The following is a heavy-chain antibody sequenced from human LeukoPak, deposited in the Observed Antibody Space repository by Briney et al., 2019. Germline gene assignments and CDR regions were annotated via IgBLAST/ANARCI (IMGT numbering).Heavy chain of an antibody. CDR3: ARDPRRYYFDY. J-gene: IGHJ4*02. CDR1: GYTFTSYG. V-gene: IGHV1-18*01. CDR2: ISAYNGNT. Sequence: ASVKVSCKASGYTFTSYGISWVRQAPGQGLEWMGWISAYNGNTNYAQKLQGRVTMTTDTSTSTAYMELSSLRSEDTAVYYCARDPRRYYFDYWGQGTLVTVSS.